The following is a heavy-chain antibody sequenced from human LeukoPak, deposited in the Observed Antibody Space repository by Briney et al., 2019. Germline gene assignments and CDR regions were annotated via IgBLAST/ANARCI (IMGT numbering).Heavy chain of an antibody. V-gene: IGHV1-69*05. J-gene: IGHJ4*02. CDR3: ARGSQLWFLFLN. Sequence: ASVKVSCKASGGTFSSYAISWVRQAPGQGLEWMGRIIPIFGTANYAQKFQGRVTITTDESTSTAYMELSSLRSEDTAVYYCARGSQLWFLFLNWGQGTLVTVSS. CDR2: IIPIFGTA. CDR1: GGTFSSYA. D-gene: IGHD5-18*01.